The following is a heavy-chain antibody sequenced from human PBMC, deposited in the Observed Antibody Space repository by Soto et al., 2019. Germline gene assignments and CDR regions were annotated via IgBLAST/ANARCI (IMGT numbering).Heavy chain of an antibody. J-gene: IGHJ5*02. CDR2: MGGSVDSK. CDR1: GFAFGRYA. Sequence: EVQLLESGGGLVKPGGSLRLSCAASGFAFGRYALSWVRQAPGKGLEWVSAMGGSVDSKSYADSVKGRFTLSRDDPKNTLFLEMNSLRPEDTAIYFCARDQISGWYDNRGQGTLVTVSS. D-gene: IGHD6-19*01. V-gene: IGHV3-23*01. CDR3: ARDQISGWYDN.